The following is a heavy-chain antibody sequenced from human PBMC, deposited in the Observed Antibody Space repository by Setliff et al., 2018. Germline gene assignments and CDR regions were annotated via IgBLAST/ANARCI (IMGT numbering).Heavy chain of an antibody. CDR3: ARINFYVSSGHYYAPDC. J-gene: IGHJ4*02. CDR1: GYTFTNYY. Sequence: ASVKVSCKASGYTFTNYYIHWVRQTPGQGLEWMGIINPSGGRLSYAEKFQDRVTMTRDTSTNTVYMDLSSLRDDDTAVYYCARINFYVSSGHYYAPDCWGQGTLVTVSS. V-gene: IGHV1-46*01. D-gene: IGHD3-22*01. CDR2: INPSGGRL.